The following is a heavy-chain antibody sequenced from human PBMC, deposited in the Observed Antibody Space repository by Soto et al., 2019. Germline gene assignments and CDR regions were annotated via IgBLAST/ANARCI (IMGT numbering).Heavy chain of an antibody. CDR2: ISYHGSNK. J-gene: IGHJ6*02. V-gene: IGHV3-30*03. D-gene: IGHD2-15*01. CDR3: XXXXXVVXXXXXXXXXXGMGV. Sequence: QVQLVESGGGVVQPGRSLRLSCAASGFTFSSYGMHWIRXAXGXGXXXGAVISYHGSNKYSADSVKGRFTISRDNSXXXXXXXXXXXXXXXXXXXXXXXXXXVVXXXXXXXXXXGMGVWGQGTTVTVSS. CDR1: GFTFSSYG.